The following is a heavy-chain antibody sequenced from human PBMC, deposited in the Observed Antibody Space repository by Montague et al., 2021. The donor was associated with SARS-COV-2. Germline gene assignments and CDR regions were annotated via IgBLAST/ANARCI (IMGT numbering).Heavy chain of an antibody. D-gene: IGHD2-2*01. Sequence: SETLSLTCTVSGGSISSHYWSWIRQPPGKGLEWIGYIYYSGSTNYNPSLKSRVTISVDTSKNQFSLKLSSVTAADTAVYYCARQRCSSTSCYVHDPYFDYWGQGTLVTVSS. J-gene: IGHJ4*02. CDR3: ARQRCSSTSCYVHDPYFDY. V-gene: IGHV4-59*08. CDR1: GGSISSHY. CDR2: IYYSGST.